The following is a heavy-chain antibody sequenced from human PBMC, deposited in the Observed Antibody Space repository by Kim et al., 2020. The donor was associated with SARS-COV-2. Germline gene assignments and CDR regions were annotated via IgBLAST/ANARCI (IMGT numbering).Heavy chain of an antibody. V-gene: IGHV3-33*01. CDR3: ARAVGNSGYSLGDY. J-gene: IGHJ4*02. D-gene: IGHD3-22*01. CDR2: VFYDGSNK. Sequence: GGSLRLSCAASGFTFSSYGMHWVRQAPGKGLEWMTMVFYDGSNKYYTDSVKGRFTISRDNSKNTLYLQMNSLRAEDTAVYYCARAVGNSGYSLGDYWGQGALVTVSS. CDR1: GFTFSSYG.